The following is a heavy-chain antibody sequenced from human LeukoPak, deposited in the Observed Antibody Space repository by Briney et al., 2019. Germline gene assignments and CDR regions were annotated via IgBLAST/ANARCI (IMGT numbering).Heavy chain of an antibody. CDR3: ARRYYGSGSYAMDV. CDR2: IYTSGST. V-gene: IGHV4-4*07. Sequence: SETLSLTCTVSGGSISSYYWSWIRQPAGKGLEWIGRIYTSGSTNYNPSLKSRVTMSVDTSKNQFSLKVSSVTAADTAVYYCARRYYGSGSYAMDVWGQGTTVIVSS. CDR1: GGSISSYY. D-gene: IGHD3-10*01. J-gene: IGHJ6*02.